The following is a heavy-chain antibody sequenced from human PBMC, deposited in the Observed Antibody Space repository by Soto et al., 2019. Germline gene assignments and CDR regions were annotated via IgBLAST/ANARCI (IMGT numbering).Heavy chain of an antibody. Sequence: SETLSLTCAVYGGSFSGYYWSWIRQPPGKGLEWIGEINHSGSTNYNPSLKSRVTISVDTSKNQFSLKLSSVTAADTAVYYCARATYCSGGSCYGNWFDPWGQGTLVTVSS. D-gene: IGHD2-15*01. V-gene: IGHV4-34*01. CDR2: INHSGST. CDR1: GGSFSGYY. J-gene: IGHJ5*02. CDR3: ARATYCSGGSCYGNWFDP.